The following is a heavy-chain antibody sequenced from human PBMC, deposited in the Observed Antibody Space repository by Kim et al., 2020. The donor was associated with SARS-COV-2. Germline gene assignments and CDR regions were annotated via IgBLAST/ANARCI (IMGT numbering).Heavy chain of an antibody. CDR1: GFTFSTYD. CDR3: VKGGGANSFFFFDL. Sequence: GGSLRLSCAASGFTFSTYDATWVRQVPGKGLEWVSSIPGGGSGTTKFADSVRGRFGIFRDSSKNSIYLQMDNLRVEDTAVYYCVKGGGANSFFFFDLWGLGTLVSVSS. V-gene: IGHV3-23*01. D-gene: IGHD2-21*01. CDR2: IPGGGSGTT. J-gene: IGHJ4*02.